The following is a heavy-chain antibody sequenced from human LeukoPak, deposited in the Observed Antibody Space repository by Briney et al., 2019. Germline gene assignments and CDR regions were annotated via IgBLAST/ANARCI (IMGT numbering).Heavy chain of an antibody. D-gene: IGHD4-11*01. J-gene: IGHJ4*02. CDR1: GFTFKNFA. CDR3: AKDLQSAPFDY. CDR2: ISATGGGA. V-gene: IGHV3-23*01. Sequence: GESLRLSCAASGFTFKNFAMTWVRQAPGKGLEWVSTISATGGGAYYADSVKGRFTISRDNSKNTLYLQMNSLRAEDTAVYYCAKDLQSAPFDYWGQGTLVTVSS.